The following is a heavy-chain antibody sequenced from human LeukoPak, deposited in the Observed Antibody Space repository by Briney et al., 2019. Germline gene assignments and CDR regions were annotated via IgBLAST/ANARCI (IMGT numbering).Heavy chain of an antibody. CDR1: GFTFSDYY. Sequence: GGSLRLSCAASGFTFSDYYTSWIRQAPGKGLEWVSYISSSGSTIYYADSVKGRFTISRDNAKNSLYLQMNSLRAEDTAVYYCARDPNYYGSGSYLDYWGQGTLVTVSS. D-gene: IGHD3-10*01. V-gene: IGHV3-11*01. J-gene: IGHJ4*02. CDR3: ARDPNYYGSGSYLDY. CDR2: ISSSGSTI.